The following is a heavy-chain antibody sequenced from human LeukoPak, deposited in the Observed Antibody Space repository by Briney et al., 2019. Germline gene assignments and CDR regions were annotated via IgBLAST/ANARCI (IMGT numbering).Heavy chain of an antibody. CDR1: GGSFSGYY. D-gene: IGHD3-10*01. V-gene: IGHV4-34*01. J-gene: IGHJ4*02. CDR3: ARGPQITMVRGVIISPFDY. CDR2: INHSGST. Sequence: SETLSLTCAVYGGSFSGYYWSWIRQPPGKGLEWTGGINHSGSTNYNPSLKSRVTISVDTSKNQFSLKLSSVTAADTAVYYCARGPQITMVRGVIISPFDYWGQGTLVTVSS.